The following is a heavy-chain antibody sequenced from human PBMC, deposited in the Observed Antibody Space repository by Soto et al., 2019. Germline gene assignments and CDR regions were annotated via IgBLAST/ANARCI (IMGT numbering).Heavy chain of an antibody. J-gene: IGHJ6*02. CDR2: SSAYNGNT. D-gene: IGHD6-19*01. CDR1: GYTFTSYG. Sequence: GASVKVSCKASGYTFTSYGISWVRQAPGQGLEWMGWSSAYNGNTNYAQKLQGRVTMTTDTSTSTAYRELRSLRSDDTAVYYCARGEQWLVEYYGMDVWGQGTKGTVSS. V-gene: IGHV1-18*01. CDR3: ARGEQWLVEYYGMDV.